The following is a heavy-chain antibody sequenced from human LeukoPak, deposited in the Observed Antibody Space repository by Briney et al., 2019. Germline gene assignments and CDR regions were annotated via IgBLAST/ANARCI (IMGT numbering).Heavy chain of an antibody. D-gene: IGHD6-19*01. CDR1: GYSFTSYW. V-gene: IGHV5-51*01. J-gene: IGHJ4*02. Sequence: GESLQISCKGSGYSFTSYWIGWVRQLPGKGLEWMGIIDPGDSDTRYSPSFQGQVTISAEMSISTAYLQWSSLKASDTAMYYFASQWAGTYFDNWGQGILVTVSS. CDR3: ASQWAGTYFDN. CDR2: IDPGDSDT.